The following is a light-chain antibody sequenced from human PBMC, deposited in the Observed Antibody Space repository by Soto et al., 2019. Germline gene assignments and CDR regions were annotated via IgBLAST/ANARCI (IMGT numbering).Light chain of an antibody. CDR1: QSVSSSY. J-gene: IGKJ1*01. V-gene: IGKV3-20*01. CDR3: QQYGSSPRT. CDR2: GAS. Sequence: IVLPQSPGTLSLSPGEGATLSCRASQSVSSSYLAWYQQKPGQAPRLLIYGASSRATGIPDRFSGSGSGTDFTLTISRLEPEDFAVYYCQQYGSSPRTFGQGTKVDI.